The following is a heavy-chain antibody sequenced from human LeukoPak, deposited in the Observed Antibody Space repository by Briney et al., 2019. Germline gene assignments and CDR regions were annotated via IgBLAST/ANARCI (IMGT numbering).Heavy chain of an antibody. J-gene: IGHJ3*02. CDR2: ISYDGSNK. D-gene: IGHD3-9*01. Sequence: GGSLRLSCAASGFTFSSYGMHWVRHAPGKGLEWVAVISYDGSNKYYADSVKGRFTISRDNSKNTLYLQMNSLRAEDTAVYYCAKSPQTDILGAFDIWGQGTMVTVSS. CDR1: GFTFSSYG. CDR3: AKSPQTDILGAFDI. V-gene: IGHV3-30*18.